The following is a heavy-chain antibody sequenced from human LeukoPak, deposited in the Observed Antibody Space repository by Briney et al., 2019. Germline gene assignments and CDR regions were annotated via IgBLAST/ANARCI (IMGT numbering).Heavy chain of an antibody. Sequence: GGSLRLSCAVSGFTFSSYTMNWVRQAPGKGLEWVSYISRNSGDKCYADSVKGRFTISRDNAKNSLYLQMNSLRVDDTAVYYCARARDYDSPGYLRYWGQGTLVTVSS. CDR2: ISRNSGDK. J-gene: IGHJ4*02. D-gene: IGHD3-22*01. CDR3: ARARDYDSPGYLRY. CDR1: GFTFSSYT. V-gene: IGHV3-21*05.